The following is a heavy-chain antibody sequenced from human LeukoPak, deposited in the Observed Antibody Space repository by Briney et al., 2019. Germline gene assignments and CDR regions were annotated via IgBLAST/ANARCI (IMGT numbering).Heavy chain of an antibody. CDR2: ILYDGSNK. J-gene: IGHJ4*02. CDR3: EKDRGERRYYYDSSGYSLDY. V-gene: IGHV3-30*02. CDR1: GLAFSSYG. Sequence: GGALRLSCAASGLAFSSYGMHWVRQAPGKGLEWGAFILYDGSNKYYADSVKGRVTISRDNSKNKVYLQMNSLRDEDTGVYYCEKDRGERRYYYDSSGYSLDYWGQGTLVTVSS. D-gene: IGHD3-22*01.